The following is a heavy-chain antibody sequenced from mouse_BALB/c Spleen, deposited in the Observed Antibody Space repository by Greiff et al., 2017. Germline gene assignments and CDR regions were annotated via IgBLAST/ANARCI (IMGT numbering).Heavy chain of an antibody. J-gene: IGHJ3*01. Sequence: EVQLVESGGGLVKPGGSLKLSCAASGFTFSSYTMSWVRQTPEKRLEWVATISSGGSYTYYPDSVKGRFTISRDNAKNTLYLQMSSLKSEDTAMYYCTRDGANWDYWGQGTLVTVSA. D-gene: IGHD4-1*01. CDR2: ISSGGSYT. CDR1: GFTFSSYT. V-gene: IGHV5-6-4*01. CDR3: TRDGANWDY.